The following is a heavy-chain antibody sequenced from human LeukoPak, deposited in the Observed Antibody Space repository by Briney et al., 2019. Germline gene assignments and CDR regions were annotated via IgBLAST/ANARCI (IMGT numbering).Heavy chain of an antibody. D-gene: IGHD5-24*01. Sequence: PSETLSLTCTVSGYSISSGYYWGWIRQPPGKGLEWIGSIYHSGSTYYNPSLKSRVTISVDTSKNQFSLKLSSVTAADTAVYYCASQRWLQFGEYYFDYWGQGTLVTVPS. CDR2: IYHSGST. CDR1: GYSISSGYY. V-gene: IGHV4-38-2*02. J-gene: IGHJ4*02. CDR3: ASQRWLQFGEYYFDY.